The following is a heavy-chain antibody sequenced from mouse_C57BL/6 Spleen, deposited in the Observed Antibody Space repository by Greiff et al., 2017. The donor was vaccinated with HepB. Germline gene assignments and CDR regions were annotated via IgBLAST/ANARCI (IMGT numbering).Heavy chain of an antibody. J-gene: IGHJ2*01. CDR3: TSYYGSSYKVYFDY. CDR1: GFNIKDYY. CDR2: IDPEDGDT. V-gene: IGHV14-1*01. D-gene: IGHD1-1*01. Sequence: VQLQQPGAELVRPGASVKLSCTASGFNIKDYYMHWVKQRPEQGLEWIGRIDPEDGDTEYAPKFQGKATMTADTSSNTAYLQLSSLTSEDTAVYYCTSYYGSSYKVYFDYWGQGTTLTVSS.